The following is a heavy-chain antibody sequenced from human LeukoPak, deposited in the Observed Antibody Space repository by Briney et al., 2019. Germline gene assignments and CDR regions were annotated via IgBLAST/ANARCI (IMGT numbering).Heavy chain of an antibody. V-gene: IGHV3-23*01. CDR1: GFTFSSYA. CDR2: ISGSGGST. Sequence: GGSLRLSCAASGFTFSSYAMSWVRQAPGKGLEWVSAISGSGGSTYYADSVRGRFTISRDNSKNTLYLQMNSLRSDDTAVYYCARDVGHLKHYYYYFGMDVWGQGTTVTVSS. CDR3: ARDVGHLKHYYYYFGMDV. J-gene: IGHJ6*02.